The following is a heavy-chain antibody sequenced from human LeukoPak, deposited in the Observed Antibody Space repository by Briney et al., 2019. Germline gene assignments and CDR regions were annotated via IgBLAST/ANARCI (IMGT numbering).Heavy chain of an antibody. CDR3: AKDASPIAAALDAFDI. V-gene: IGHV3-23*01. CDR1: GFTFSSYA. J-gene: IGHJ3*02. CDR2: ISGSGGST. Sequence: GGSLRLSCAASGFTFSSYAMSWVRQAPGKGLEWVSAISGSGGSTYYADSVEGRFTISRDNSRNTLYLQMNSLRAEDTAVYYCAKDASPIAAALDAFDIWGQGTMVTVSS. D-gene: IGHD6-13*01.